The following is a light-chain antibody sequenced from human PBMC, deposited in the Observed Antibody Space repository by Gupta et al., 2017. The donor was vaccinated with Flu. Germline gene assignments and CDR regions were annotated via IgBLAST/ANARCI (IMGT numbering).Light chain of an antibody. CDR1: QSVSSY. CDR2: DAS. Sequence: EIVLTQSPATLSLSPGERATLSCRASQSVSSYLDWYQQKPGQAPRLLIYDASNRATGIPARFSGSGSVTDFTLTISSLEPEEFAVYYCQQRIKRFGQGTKLEIK. CDR3: QQRIKR. J-gene: IGKJ2*01. V-gene: IGKV3-11*01.